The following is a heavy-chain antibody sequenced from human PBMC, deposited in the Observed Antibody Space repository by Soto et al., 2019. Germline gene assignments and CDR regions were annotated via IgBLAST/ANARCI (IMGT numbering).Heavy chain of an antibody. D-gene: IGHD3-10*01. Sequence: QVHLQESGPGLVKPSQTLSLTCTVSGASINIPAYYWSWVRQHPERGLEWIGYIYYSESTYYNPSLKNRVTISLDMSKNEFSLKLNSASVADTAIYYCVRETRHGAGTQGFDVWGQGTLVTVSS. CDR3: VRETRHGAGTQGFDV. V-gene: IGHV4-31*03. J-gene: IGHJ4*02. CDR1: GASINIPAYY. CDR2: IYYSEST.